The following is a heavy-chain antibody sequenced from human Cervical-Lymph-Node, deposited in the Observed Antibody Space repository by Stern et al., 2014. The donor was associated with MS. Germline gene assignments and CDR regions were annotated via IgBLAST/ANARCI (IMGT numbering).Heavy chain of an antibody. D-gene: IGHD5-18*01. V-gene: IGHV3-30*04. J-gene: IGHJ3*01. CDR1: GFTFTSYA. Sequence: VQLVQSGGGVVQPGKSLWLSCGTSGFTFTSYAMHWVRQAPGKGLDWVAGVSYDGLNEYYADSVKGRFTISRDKSKKTVSLQMNSLRPEDTALYYCARGAYTYGFDGFSGAFDLWGQGTMVTVSS. CDR2: VSYDGLNE. CDR3: ARGAYTYGFDGFSGAFDL.